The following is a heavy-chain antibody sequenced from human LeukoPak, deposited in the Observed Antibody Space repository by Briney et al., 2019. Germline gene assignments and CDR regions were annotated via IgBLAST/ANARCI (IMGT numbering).Heavy chain of an antibody. V-gene: IGHV1-69*05. CDR3: AGAYSSSPLGY. CDR1: GGTFSSYA. CDR2: IIPIFGTA. D-gene: IGHD6-13*01. Sequence: GASVKVSCKASGGTFSSYAISWVRQALGQGLEWMGGIIPIFGTANYAQKFQGRVTITTDESTSTAYMELSSLRSEDTAVYYCAGAYSSSPLGYWGQGTLVTVSS. J-gene: IGHJ4*02.